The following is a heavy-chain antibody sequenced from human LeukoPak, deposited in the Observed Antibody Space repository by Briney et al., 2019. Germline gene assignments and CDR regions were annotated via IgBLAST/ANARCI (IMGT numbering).Heavy chain of an antibody. V-gene: IGHV1-2*02. CDR3: ARLEGTTATRGD. CDR2: IKPNSGGT. Sequence: GASVTVSFTSSGYTCATYYVHWMRQPPGQGLEWMGIIKPNSGGTLYAQMFQGRVTMTRDTSISTAYMELSRLTSDATAVYYCARLEGTTATRGDWGQGTLVTVSS. CDR1: GYTCATYY. J-gene: IGHJ4*02. D-gene: IGHD4-11*01.